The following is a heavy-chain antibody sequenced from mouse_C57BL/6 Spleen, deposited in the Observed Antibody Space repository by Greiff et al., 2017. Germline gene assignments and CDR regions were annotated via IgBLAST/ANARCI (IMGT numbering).Heavy chain of an antibody. J-gene: IGHJ3*01. D-gene: IGHD1-1*01. Sequence: QVQLQQSGAELVRPGTSVKVSCKASGYAFTNYLIEWVKQKPGQGLEWIGVINPGSGGTNYNEKFKGKATLTADKSSSTAYMQLSSLTSEDSAVYFCARGSTTVEPAWFAYWGQGTLVTVSA. CDR2: INPGSGGT. V-gene: IGHV1-54*01. CDR3: ARGSTTVEPAWFAY. CDR1: GYAFTNYL.